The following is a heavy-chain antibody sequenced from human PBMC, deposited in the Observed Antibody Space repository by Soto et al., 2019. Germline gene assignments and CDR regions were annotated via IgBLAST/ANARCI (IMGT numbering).Heavy chain of an antibody. CDR3: ARVYNFIWYYSDY. CDR2: IWYDGSNK. J-gene: IGHJ4*02. CDR1: GFTFSSYG. Sequence: GSLRLSCAASGFTFSSYGMHWVRQAPGKGLEWVAVIWYDGSNKYYADSVKGRFTISRDNSKNTLYLQMNSLRAKDTAVYYCARVYNFIWYYSDYWGQGTLVTVSS. D-gene: IGHD1-1*01. V-gene: IGHV3-33*01.